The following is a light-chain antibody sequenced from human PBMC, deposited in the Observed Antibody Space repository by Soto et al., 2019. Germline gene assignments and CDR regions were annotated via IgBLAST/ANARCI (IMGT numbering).Light chain of an antibody. J-gene: IGKJ2*01. CDR2: GAS. CDR3: QQYGGSPYT. Sequence: EIVLTQSPGTLSLSPGDRATLSCRASQSVSSSYLAWYQQKPGQAPRLLISGASSRATGIPDRFSGSGSGTALTLTIRSLEPEDFAVDYCQQYGGSPYTFGQGTKLEIK. V-gene: IGKV3-20*01. CDR1: QSVSSSY.